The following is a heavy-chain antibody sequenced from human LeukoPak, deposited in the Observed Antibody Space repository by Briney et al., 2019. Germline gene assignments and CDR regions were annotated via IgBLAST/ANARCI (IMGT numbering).Heavy chain of an antibody. CDR3: ARGRTAKTPFDY. CDR2: ISISSSYI. CDR1: VFTYSSYS. J-gene: IGHJ4*02. Sequence: GGSLRLSCAASVFTYSSYSMNWVRQPPGKALEWVSSISISSSYIYYTDSVKDRFTISRHNPKNSLYLQMNRLRAEDTAVYYCARGRTAKTPFDYWGQGTLVTVSS. V-gene: IGHV3-21*01. D-gene: IGHD2-21*02.